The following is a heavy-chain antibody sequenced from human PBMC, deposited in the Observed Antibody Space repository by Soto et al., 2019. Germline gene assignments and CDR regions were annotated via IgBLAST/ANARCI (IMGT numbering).Heavy chain of an antibody. V-gene: IGHV3-30*18. CDR1: GFTFYKYG. CDR2: ISHDGSNK. Sequence: QVQLVESGGGVVQPGRSLRLSCAASGFTFYKYGMHWVRQAPGKGLEWVALISHDGSNKYYLDSVKGRFTIARDNSKNTVFLQMNSLRPEDTALYFCAKDDSNRWYNYYAMDVWGQGTTVTVSS. CDR3: AKDDSNRWYNYYAMDV. J-gene: IGHJ6*02. D-gene: IGHD3-22*01.